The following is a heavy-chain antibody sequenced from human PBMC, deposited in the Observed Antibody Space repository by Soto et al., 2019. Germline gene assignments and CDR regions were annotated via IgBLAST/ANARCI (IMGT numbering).Heavy chain of an antibody. CDR1: GFTFSSYW. V-gene: IGHV3-7*01. J-gene: IGHJ4*02. CDR2: KKQGGSEK. CDR3: ARFGGTGYDSNFDY. D-gene: IGHD5-12*01. Sequence: EVQLVESGGGLVQPGGSLRLSCAASGFTFSSYWMSWVRQAAGKGLERVANKKQGGSEKYYVDSVKGRFTISRDNAKNSLYLQMNSLRAEDTAVYYCARFGGTGYDSNFDYWGQGTLVTVSS.